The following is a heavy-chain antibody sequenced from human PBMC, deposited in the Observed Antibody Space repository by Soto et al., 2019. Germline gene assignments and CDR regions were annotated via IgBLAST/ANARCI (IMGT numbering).Heavy chain of an antibody. J-gene: IGHJ4*02. CDR2: IWYDGSNK. Sequence: QVQLVESGGGVVQPGRSLRLSCAASGFTFSSYGMHWVRQAPGKGLEWVAAIWYDGSNKYYADSVKGRFTISRDKSKSALYGQRRGRGAEEAAVYYWAGAKLDYWGEGSLVSVSS. V-gene: IGHV3-33*01. CDR1: GFTFSSYG. CDR3: AGAKLDY.